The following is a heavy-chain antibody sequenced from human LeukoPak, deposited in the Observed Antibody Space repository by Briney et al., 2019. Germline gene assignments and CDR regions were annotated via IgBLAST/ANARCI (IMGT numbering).Heavy chain of an antibody. CDR1: GYTFTSYG. CDR2: ISAYNGNT. V-gene: IGHV1-18*01. J-gene: IGHJ6*02. Sequence: GASVKVSCKASGYTFTSYGISWVRQAPGQGLEWMGWISAYNGNTSYAQKLQGRVTMTTDTSTSTAYMELRSLRSDDTAVYYCARDQGIVDYDFWGGLTSADYYYGMDVWGQGTTVTVSS. CDR3: ARDQGIVDYDFWGGLTSADYYYGMDV. D-gene: IGHD3-3*01.